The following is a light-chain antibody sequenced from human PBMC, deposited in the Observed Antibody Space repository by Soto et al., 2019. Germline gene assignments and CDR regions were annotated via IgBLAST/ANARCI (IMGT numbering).Light chain of an antibody. CDR3: QQYKICPLT. CDR1: QDIGNW. CDR2: VAS. Sequence: DIEMTQSPSSGSASQGDRLTISCRASQDIGNWLAWYQQQPGKAPKLLIYVASNLQSGVPSRFSGSGSGTDFTLTISSLQPEEFATYFCQQYKICPLTFGGGTMVDIK. V-gene: IGKV1-12*01. J-gene: IGKJ4*01.